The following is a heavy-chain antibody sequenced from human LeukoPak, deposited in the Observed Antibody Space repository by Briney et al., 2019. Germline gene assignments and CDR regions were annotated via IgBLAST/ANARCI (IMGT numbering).Heavy chain of an antibody. V-gene: IGHV3-23*01. D-gene: IGHD6-6*01. CDR3: AKEVAAGRKGIDY. Sequence: GGSLRLSCAASGFTFSSYSMSWVRQAPGKGLEWVSGITGSGGGTYYADSVKGRFTISRDSSSSTLFLQMKSLRAEDTATYYCAKEVAAGRKGIDYWGQGILVTVSS. J-gene: IGHJ4*02. CDR2: ITGSGGGT. CDR1: GFTFSSYS.